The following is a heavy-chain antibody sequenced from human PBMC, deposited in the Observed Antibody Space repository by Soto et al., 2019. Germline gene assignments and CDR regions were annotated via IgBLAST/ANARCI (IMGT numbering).Heavy chain of an antibody. J-gene: IGHJ6*02. CDR3: ARTTMDLTYYYYGMDV. D-gene: IGHD3-10*01. CDR2: IYYSGST. V-gene: IGHV4-31*03. Sequence: QVQLQESGPGLVKPSQTLSLTCTVSGGSISSGGYYWSWIRQHPGKGLEWIGYIYYSGSTYYNPSLKSRVTISVDTSKNQFPLKLSSVTAADTAVYYCARTTMDLTYYYYGMDVWGQGTTVTVSS. CDR1: GGSISSGGYY.